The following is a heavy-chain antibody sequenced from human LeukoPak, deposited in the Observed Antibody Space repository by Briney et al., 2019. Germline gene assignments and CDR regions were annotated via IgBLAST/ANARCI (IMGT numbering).Heavy chain of an antibody. Sequence: GASVKVSCKASGYTFTGYYMHWVRQAPGQGLEWMGWINPNSGGTNYAQKFQGRVTMTRDTSISTAYMELSRLRSDDTAVYYCASQYNLNDEEDWFDPSGQGTLVTVSS. CDR1: GYTFTGYY. J-gene: IGHJ5*02. V-gene: IGHV1-2*02. D-gene: IGHD1-1*01. CDR2: INPNSGGT. CDR3: ASQYNLNDEEDWFDP.